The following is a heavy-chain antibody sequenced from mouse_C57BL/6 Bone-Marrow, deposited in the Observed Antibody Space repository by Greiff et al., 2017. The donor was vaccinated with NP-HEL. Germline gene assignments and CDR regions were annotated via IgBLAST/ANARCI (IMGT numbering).Heavy chain of an antibody. D-gene: IGHD2-3*01. CDR1: GYTFTDYY. Sequence: VQLQQSGPVLVKPGASVKMSCKASGYTFTDYYMNWVKQSHGKSLEWIGVINPYNGGTSYNQKFKGKATLTVDKSSSTAYMELNSLTSEDSAVYYCARGRGGYFYYYAMDYWGQGTSVTVSS. CDR2: INPYNGGT. J-gene: IGHJ4*01. CDR3: ARGRGGYFYYYAMDY. V-gene: IGHV1-19*01.